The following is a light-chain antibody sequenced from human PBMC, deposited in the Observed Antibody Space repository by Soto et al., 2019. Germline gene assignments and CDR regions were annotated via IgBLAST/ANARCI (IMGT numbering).Light chain of an antibody. CDR3: QQSYITPRT. Sequence: DIQMTQSPSSRSGSIVESVTIAFRASRSISNFLHWYQHIPGKAPKLLISAASSLQIGVPSRFSGSGSGTDFTLTISSLHPEDFATYYCQQSYITPRTFGQGTKVDIK. CDR1: RSISNF. V-gene: IGKV1-39*01. J-gene: IGKJ1*01. CDR2: AAS.